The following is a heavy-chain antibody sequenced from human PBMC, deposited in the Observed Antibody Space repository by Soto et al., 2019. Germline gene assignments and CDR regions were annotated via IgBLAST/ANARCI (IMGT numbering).Heavy chain of an antibody. D-gene: IGHD5-18*01. CDR2: MSGSGNEL. Sequence: EVQLLESGGDLVQPGGSLRLSCAASGFTFTSFAMSWVRQARGKGLEWISCMSGSGNELYYAGSVKGRFTISRDNPKNPVYLHMSSLRAEDTAVYYCAKEALYNYEKLNYWGQGTLVTVSS. CDR1: GFTFTSFA. J-gene: IGHJ4*02. CDR3: AKEALYNYEKLNY. V-gene: IGHV3-23*01.